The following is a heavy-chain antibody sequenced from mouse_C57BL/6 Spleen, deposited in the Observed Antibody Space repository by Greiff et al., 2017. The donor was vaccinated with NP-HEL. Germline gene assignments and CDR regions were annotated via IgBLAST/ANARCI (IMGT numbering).Heavy chain of an antibody. CDR1: GFTFSSYT. D-gene: IGHD2-3*01. J-gene: IGHJ2*01. Sequence: EVKLMESGGGLVKPGGSLKLSCAASGFTFSSYTMSWVRQTPEKRLEWVATISGGGGNTYYPDSVKGRFTISRDNAKNTLYLQMSSLRSEDTALYYCARSGDGYYLYYFDYWGQGTTLTVSS. V-gene: IGHV5-9*01. CDR2: ISGGGGNT. CDR3: ARSGDGYYLYYFDY.